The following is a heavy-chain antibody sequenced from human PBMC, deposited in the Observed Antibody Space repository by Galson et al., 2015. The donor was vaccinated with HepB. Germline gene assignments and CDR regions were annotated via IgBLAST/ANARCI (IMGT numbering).Heavy chain of an antibody. CDR3: ARRDHKYSSSSSYYYYYMDV. Sequence: SLRLSCAASGFTFSSYSMNWVRQAPGKGLEWVSYISSSSSTIYYADSVKGRFTISRDNAKNSLYLQMNSLRDEDTAVYYCARRDHKYSSSSSYYYYYMDVWGKGTTVTVSS. CDR2: ISSSSSTI. CDR1: GFTFSSYS. D-gene: IGHD6-6*01. V-gene: IGHV3-48*02. J-gene: IGHJ6*03.